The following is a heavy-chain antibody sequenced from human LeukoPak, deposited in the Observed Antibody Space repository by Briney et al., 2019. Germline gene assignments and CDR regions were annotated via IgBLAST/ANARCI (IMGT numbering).Heavy chain of an antibody. CDR2: ISAYNGNT. J-gene: IGHJ4*02. Sequence: ASVKVSCKASGYTLTGYYMHWVRQAPGQGLEWMGWISAYNGNTNYAQKLQGRVTMTTGTSTSTAYMELRSLRSDDTAVYYCARDRAPAATLGYWGQGTLVTVSS. D-gene: IGHD2-15*01. V-gene: IGHV1-18*04. CDR1: GYTLTGYY. CDR3: ARDRAPAATLGY.